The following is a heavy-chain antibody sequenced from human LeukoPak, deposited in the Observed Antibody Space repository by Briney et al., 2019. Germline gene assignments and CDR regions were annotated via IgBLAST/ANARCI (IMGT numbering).Heavy chain of an antibody. Sequence: PSETLSLTCAVYGGSFSGYYWSWLRQPPGKGLEWIGEINHSGSTNYNPSLKSRVTLSVDTSKNQFSLKLSSVTTADTAGYYCGRVDRVRQPWKLDYWGQGTLVTASS. J-gene: IGHJ4*02. CDR3: GRVDRVRQPWKLDY. CDR2: INHSGST. D-gene: IGHD1-1*01. V-gene: IGHV4-34*01. CDR1: GGSFSGYY.